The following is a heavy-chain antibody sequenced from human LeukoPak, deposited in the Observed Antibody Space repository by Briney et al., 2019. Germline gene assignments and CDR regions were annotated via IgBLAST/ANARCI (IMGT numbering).Heavy chain of an antibody. CDR2: IIPIFGTA. D-gene: IGHD2-21*02. Sequence: SVKVSCKASGGTFSSYDISWVRQAPGQGLEWMGRIIPIFGTANYAQKFQGRVTITTDESTSTAYMELSSLRSEDTAVYYCARVGYCGGDCSIYDYWGQGTLVTVSS. CDR3: ARVGYCGGDCSIYDY. V-gene: IGHV1-69*05. CDR1: GGTFSSYD. J-gene: IGHJ4*02.